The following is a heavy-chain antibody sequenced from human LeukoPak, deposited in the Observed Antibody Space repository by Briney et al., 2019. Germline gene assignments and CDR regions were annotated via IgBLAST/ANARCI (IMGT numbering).Heavy chain of an antibody. Sequence: GESLKISCKGSGYSFTSNWIGWVRQMPGKGLEWMGIIYPGDSDTRYSPSFQGQVTISADKSISTAYLQWSSLKASDTAMYYCALGGGRRGQLDLFDYWGQGTLVTVSS. CDR3: ALGGGRRGQLDLFDY. J-gene: IGHJ4*02. CDR2: IYPGDSDT. CDR1: GYSFTSNW. D-gene: IGHD3-16*01. V-gene: IGHV5-51*01.